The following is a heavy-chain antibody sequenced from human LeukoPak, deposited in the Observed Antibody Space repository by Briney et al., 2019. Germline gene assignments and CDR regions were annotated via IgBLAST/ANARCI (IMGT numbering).Heavy chain of an antibody. CDR3: AKAPPIGYCSSTTCYFDY. CDR2: ISVSGDTT. D-gene: IGHD2-2*01. Sequence: GGSLRLSCAVSGFTFSSYAMSWVRQAPGKGLEWVSAISVSGDTTYYADSVKGRFTISRDNSKNTLYLQMNGLRAEDTALYYCAKAPPIGYCSSTTCYFDYWGQGTLVTVSS. CDR1: GFTFSSYA. J-gene: IGHJ4*02. V-gene: IGHV3-23*01.